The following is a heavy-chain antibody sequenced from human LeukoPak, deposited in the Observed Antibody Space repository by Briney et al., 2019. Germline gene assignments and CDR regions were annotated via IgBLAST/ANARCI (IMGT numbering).Heavy chain of an antibody. CDR2: LNPNSGDT. Sequence: ASVRVSCTASGYTFTDYYMHWVRQAPGQGLEWMGWLNPNSGDTNYAQKFQGRVSMTRDSSINTAYMDLSDLRSDDTAVYSCARGRNIEMTTMSGGSDYWGQGTLVTVSS. V-gene: IGHV1-2*02. D-gene: IGHD5-24*01. CDR1: GYTFTDYY. CDR3: ARGRNIEMTTMSGGSDY. J-gene: IGHJ4*02.